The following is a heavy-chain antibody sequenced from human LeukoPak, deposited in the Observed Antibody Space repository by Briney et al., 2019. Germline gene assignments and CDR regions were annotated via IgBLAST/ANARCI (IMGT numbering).Heavy chain of an antibody. D-gene: IGHD3-10*01. V-gene: IGHV4-31*03. CDR1: GGSISSGGYY. Sequence: PSETLSLTCTVSGGSISSGGYYWSWIRQHPGKGLEWIGYIYYSGSTYYNPSLKSRVTISVDTSKNQFSLKLSSVTAADTAVYYCARGGILWFDHAFDIWGQGTMVTVSS. CDR2: IYYSGST. J-gene: IGHJ3*02. CDR3: ARGGILWFDHAFDI.